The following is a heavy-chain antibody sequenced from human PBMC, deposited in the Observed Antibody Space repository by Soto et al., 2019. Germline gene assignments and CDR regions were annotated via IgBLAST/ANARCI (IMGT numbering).Heavy chain of an antibody. Sequence: GASVKVSCKASGYTFTGYYMHWVRQAPGQGLEWMGWINPNSGETIYAQKFQGRVTMTEDTSTDTAYMELSSLRSEDTAVYYCATGRSTYYYGSGNLPFDYWGQGTLVTVSS. D-gene: IGHD3-10*01. V-gene: IGHV1-2*02. CDR1: GYTFTGYY. J-gene: IGHJ4*02. CDR2: INPNSGET. CDR3: ATGRSTYYYGSGNLPFDY.